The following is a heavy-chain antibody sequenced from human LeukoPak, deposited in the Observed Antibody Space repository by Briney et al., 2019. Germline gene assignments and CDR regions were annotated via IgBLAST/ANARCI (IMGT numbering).Heavy chain of an antibody. V-gene: IGHV3-23*01. CDR3: AKDGEVSGSSPEDYYFDY. CDR2: ISGSGGST. J-gene: IGHJ4*02. D-gene: IGHD6-6*01. Sequence: GGSLRLSCAASGFTFSSYAMSWVRQAPGKGLEWVSAISGSGGSTYYADSVKGRFTISRDNSKNTLYLQMSSLRAEDTAVYYCAKDGEVSGSSPEDYYFDYWGQGTLVTVSS. CDR1: GFTFSSYA.